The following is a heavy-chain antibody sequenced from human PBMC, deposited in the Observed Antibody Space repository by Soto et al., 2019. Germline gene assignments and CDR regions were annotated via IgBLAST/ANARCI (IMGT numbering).Heavy chain of an antibody. Sequence: SETLSLTCTVSVGSISSYYCSWIRQPPEKGLEWIGYIYYSGSTNYNPSLKSRVTISVDTSKVQFSLKLSSVTAADTAVYYCARAGTTMVRGVISGWFDPWGQGTLVTVSS. J-gene: IGHJ5*02. CDR3: ARAGTTMVRGVISGWFDP. V-gene: IGHV4-59*01. CDR1: VGSISSYY. CDR2: IYYSGST. D-gene: IGHD3-10*01.